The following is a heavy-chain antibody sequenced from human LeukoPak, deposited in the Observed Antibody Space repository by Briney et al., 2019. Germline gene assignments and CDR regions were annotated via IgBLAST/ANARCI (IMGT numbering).Heavy chain of an antibody. CDR2: ISYDGSNK. J-gene: IGHJ4*02. D-gene: IGHD3-22*01. CDR1: GFTFSSYA. Sequence: GRSLRLSCAASGFTFSSYAMHWVRQAPGKGLEWVAVISYDGSNKYYADSVRGRFTISRDNSKNTLYLQMNSLRAEDTAVYYCARSYYEYYYDSSGYYRPYFDYWGQGTLVTVSS. CDR3: ARSYYEYYYDSSGYYRPYFDY. V-gene: IGHV3-30*04.